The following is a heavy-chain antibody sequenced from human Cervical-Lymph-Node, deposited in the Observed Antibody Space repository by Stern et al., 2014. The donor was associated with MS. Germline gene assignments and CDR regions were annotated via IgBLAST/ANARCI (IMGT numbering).Heavy chain of an antibody. D-gene: IGHD2/OR15-2a*01. CDR1: GGSFTNNV. V-gene: IGHV1-69*01. Sequence: QVHLVESGAEVKQPGSSVKVSCTASGGSFTNNVVSWVRQAPGKGLEWMAGTLPIFGKPLSETKFRGRVTIPAADYQRATSLELSSRRSEDAAVYYCARAAYSTSSYNYWGQGTVVTVSA. CDR2: TLPIFGKP. J-gene: IGHJ4*02. CDR3: ARAAYSTSSYNY.